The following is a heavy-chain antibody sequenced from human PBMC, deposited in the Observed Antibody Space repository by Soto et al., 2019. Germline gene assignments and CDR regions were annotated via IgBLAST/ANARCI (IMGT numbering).Heavy chain of an antibody. Sequence: SETLSLTCTVSGGSISSYYWSWIRQPPGKGLEWIGYIYYSGSTNYNPSLKSRVTISVDTSKNQFSLKLSSVTAADTAVYYCAATYDSSGYYYTFDYWGQGTLVTVSS. J-gene: IGHJ4*02. CDR2: IYYSGST. CDR1: GGSISSYY. V-gene: IGHV4-59*01. D-gene: IGHD3-22*01. CDR3: AATYDSSGYYYTFDY.